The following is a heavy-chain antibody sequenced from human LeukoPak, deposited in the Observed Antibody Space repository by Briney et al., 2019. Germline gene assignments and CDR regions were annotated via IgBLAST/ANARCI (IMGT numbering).Heavy chain of an antibody. CDR1: GFTFSSYW. D-gene: IGHD5-18*01. V-gene: IGHV3-74*01. CDR2: INPDGSST. J-gene: IGHJ4*02. CDR3: AKVGYNYGYDY. Sequence: GGSLRLSCAASGFTFSSYWMHWVRQAPGKGLVWVSRINPDGSSTSYADSVKGRFTISRDNAKNTLFLQMISLRAEDTAVYYCAKVGYNYGYDYWGQGTLVTVPS.